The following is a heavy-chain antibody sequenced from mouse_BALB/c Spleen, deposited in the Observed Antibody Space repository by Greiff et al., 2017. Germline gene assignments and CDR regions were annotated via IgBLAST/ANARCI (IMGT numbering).Heavy chain of an antibody. D-gene: IGHD2-3*01. J-gene: IGHJ3*01. CDR1: GYTFTSYW. V-gene: IGHV1-7*01. CDR3: ARGGYYVAWFAY. CDR2: INPSTGYT. Sequence: QVHVKQSGAELAKPGASVKMSCKASGYTFTSYWMHWVKQRPGQGLEWIGYINPSTGYTEYNQKFKDKATLTADKSSSTAYMQLSSLTSEDSAVYYCARGGYYVAWFAYWGQGTLVTVSA.